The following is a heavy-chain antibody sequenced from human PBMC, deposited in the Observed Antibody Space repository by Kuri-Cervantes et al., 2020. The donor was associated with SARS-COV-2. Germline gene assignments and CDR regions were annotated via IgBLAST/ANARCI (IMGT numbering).Heavy chain of an antibody. CDR3: ARRYCSSTSCFYFDY. CDR1: GYSFTSYW. D-gene: IGHD2-2*01. Sequence: KVSCKGSGYSFTSYWIGWVRQMPGKGLEWMGIIYPGDSDTRYSPSFQDQVTISADKSISTAYLQWSSLKASDTAMYYCARRYCSSTSCFYFDYWGQGTLVTVSS. V-gene: IGHV5-51*01. J-gene: IGHJ4*02. CDR2: IYPGDSDT.